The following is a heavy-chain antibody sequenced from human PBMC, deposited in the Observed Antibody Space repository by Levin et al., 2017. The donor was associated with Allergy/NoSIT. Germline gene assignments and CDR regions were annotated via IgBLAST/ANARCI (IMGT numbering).Heavy chain of an antibody. CDR3: AREGGSHSNPGGVYFDY. CDR1: GFTFSSYA. V-gene: IGHV3-30-3*01. CDR2: ISYDGSNK. J-gene: IGHJ4*02. Sequence: GESLKISCAASGFTFSSYAMHWVRQAPGKGLEWVAVISYDGSNKYYADSVKGRFTISRDNSKNTLYLQMNSLRAEDTAVYYCAREGGSHSNPGGVYFDYWGQGTLVTVSS. D-gene: IGHD3-10*01.